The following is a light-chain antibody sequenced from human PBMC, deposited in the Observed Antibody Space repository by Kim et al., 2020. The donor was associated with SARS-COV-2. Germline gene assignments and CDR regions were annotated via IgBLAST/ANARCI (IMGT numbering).Light chain of an antibody. CDR3: NSRDSSGVV. V-gene: IGLV3-19*01. CDR1: SLRNYY. CDR2: GKN. J-gene: IGLJ2*01. Sequence: SVALGQTVKITSRGDSLRNYYASWYQQKPGQAPILVFYGKNNRPSGIPHRFSGSSSRDTATLTITGTQAEDEADYYCNSRDSSGVVFGGGTQLTVL.